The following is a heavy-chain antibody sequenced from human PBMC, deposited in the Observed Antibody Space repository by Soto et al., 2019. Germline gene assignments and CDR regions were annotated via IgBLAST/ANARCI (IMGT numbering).Heavy chain of an antibody. V-gene: IGHV1-69*02. CDR1: GGTFSSYT. Sequence: QVQLVQSGAEVKKPGSSVKVSCKASGGTFSSYTISWVRQAPGQGLEWMGRIIPILGIANYAQKFQGRVTIPADKSTRKAYMEGSSLSSGDTAVYYCASAPYSSGWYSWFGPGRQGTLVTVS. D-gene: IGHD6-19*01. CDR2: IIPILGIA. CDR3: ASAPYSSGWYSWFGP. J-gene: IGHJ5*02.